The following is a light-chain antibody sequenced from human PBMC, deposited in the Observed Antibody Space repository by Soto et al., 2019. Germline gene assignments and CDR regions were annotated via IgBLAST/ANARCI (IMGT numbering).Light chain of an antibody. J-gene: IGLJ2*01. CDR1: SGYSNYK. CDR2: VGTGGIVG. CDR3: GADHGSGSNFVTVV. Sequence: QAVVTQPPSVSASLGASVTLTCTLSSGYSNYKVDWYQQRPGKGPRFVMRVGTGGIVGSKGDGIPDRFSVLGSGLNRYLTIKNIQEEDESDYHCGADHGSGSNFVTVVFGGGTKLTVL. V-gene: IGLV9-49*01.